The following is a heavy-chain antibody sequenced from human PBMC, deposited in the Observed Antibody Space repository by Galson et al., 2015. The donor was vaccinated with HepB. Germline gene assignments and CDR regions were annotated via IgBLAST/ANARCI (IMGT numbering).Heavy chain of an antibody. CDR2: IDARTGGA. J-gene: IGHJ3*01. CDR3: AREGPLAAPGKNDAFDV. D-gene: IGHD6-13*01. V-gene: IGHV1-46*01. Sequence: SVKVSCKASGYSFTSYYISWVRQAPGPGLEWMGIIDARTGGATYAQKFKGRVTITRETSTTTVYVELGSLRFEDTAIYYCAREGPLAAPGKNDAFDVWGQGTMVPVSS. CDR1: GYSFTSYY.